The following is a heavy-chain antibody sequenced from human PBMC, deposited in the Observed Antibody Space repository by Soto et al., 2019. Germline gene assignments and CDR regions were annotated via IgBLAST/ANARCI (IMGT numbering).Heavy chain of an antibody. CDR2: ISAYNGNT. J-gene: IGHJ4*02. Sequence: EASVKVSCKASGYTFTSYGISWVRQAPGQWLEWMGWISAYNGNTNYAQKLQGRVTMTTDTSTSTAYMELRSLRSDDTAIYYCARDVYCSSTICYVGRRGCYYWGQGTLVTVSS. V-gene: IGHV1-18*01. CDR3: ARDVYCSSTICYVGRRGCYY. CDR1: GYTFTSYG. D-gene: IGHD2-2*01.